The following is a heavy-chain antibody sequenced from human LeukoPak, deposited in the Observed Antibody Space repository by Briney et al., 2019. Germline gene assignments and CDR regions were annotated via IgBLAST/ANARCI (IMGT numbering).Heavy chain of an antibody. J-gene: IGHJ6*02. Sequence: SVKVSCKASGGTFSSYAISWVRQARGQGLEWMGGIIPIFGTANYAQKFQGRVTITADESTSTAYMELSSLRSEDTAVYYCSRALTYYYDSSGYYVYYYYGMDVWGQGTTVTVS. D-gene: IGHD3-22*01. CDR2: IIPIFGTA. V-gene: IGHV1-69*13. CDR3: SRALTYYYDSSGYYVYYYYGMDV. CDR1: GGTFSSYA.